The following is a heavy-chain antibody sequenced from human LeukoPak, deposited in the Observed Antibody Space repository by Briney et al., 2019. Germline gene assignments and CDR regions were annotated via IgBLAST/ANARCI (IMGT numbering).Heavy chain of an antibody. V-gene: IGHV4-38-2*02. D-gene: IGHD3-22*01. CDR2: IYHSGST. Sequence: PSETLSLTCAVSGHSISRGYYWGWIRQPPGKGLEWIGSIYHSGSTYYNPSLKSRVTISVDTSKNQCSLKLSSVTAADTAAYYCAREGTYYYDGSGYSYFDYWGQGTLVTVSS. CDR1: GHSISRGYY. J-gene: IGHJ4*02. CDR3: AREGTYYYDGSGYSYFDY.